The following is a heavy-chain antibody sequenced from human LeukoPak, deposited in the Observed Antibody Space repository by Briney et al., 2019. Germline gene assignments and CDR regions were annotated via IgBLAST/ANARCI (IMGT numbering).Heavy chain of an antibody. J-gene: IGHJ4*02. V-gene: IGHV4-38-2*02. CDR1: GYSITSGYY. CDR2: IYHSGNT. D-gene: IGHD3-10*01. CDR3: ARDGGSGIFTSGSFDY. Sequence: SETLSLTXTVSGYSITSGYYWGWIRQPPGKGLEWIWSIYHSGNTYYNPSLKSRVTISVDTSKNQFSLKLTSVTAADTAVYYCARDGGSGIFTSGSFDYWGQGTLVTVSS.